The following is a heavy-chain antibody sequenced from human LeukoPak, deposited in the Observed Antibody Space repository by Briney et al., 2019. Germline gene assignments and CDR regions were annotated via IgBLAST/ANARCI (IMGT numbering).Heavy chain of an antibody. J-gene: IGHJ4*02. D-gene: IGHD1-26*01. V-gene: IGHV1-2*02. CDR3: AKYSVEYGPWSSDN. CDR2: INPNHGGT. CDR1: GYSFTDYY. Sequence: ASVKVSCKASGYSFTDYYINWVRQAPGQGLEWVGWINPNHGGTHYAQKFQGRVTMTRDTSITTAYMELSSLRSDDTAVFYCAKYSVEYGPWSSDNWGQGTLVAVSS.